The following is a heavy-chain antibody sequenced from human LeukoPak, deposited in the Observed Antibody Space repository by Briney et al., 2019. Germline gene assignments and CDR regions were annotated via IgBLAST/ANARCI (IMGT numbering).Heavy chain of an antibody. J-gene: IGHJ4*02. Sequence: ASVKVSCKASGYTFTSYDINWVRQAPGQGLEWVGWMNPNSGNTGYAQKFQGRVTMTRNTSISTAYMELSSLRSEDTAVYYCARMNGRPSEYDSSGYKEQDYWGQGTLVTVSS. D-gene: IGHD3-22*01. CDR3: ARMNGRPSEYDSSGYKEQDY. CDR2: MNPNSGNT. V-gene: IGHV1-8*01. CDR1: GYTFTSYD.